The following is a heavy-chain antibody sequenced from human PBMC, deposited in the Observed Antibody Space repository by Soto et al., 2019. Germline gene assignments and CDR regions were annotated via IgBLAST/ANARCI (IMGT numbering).Heavy chain of an antibody. CDR2: LYWDDDK. CDR1: GFSLSTRGVG. J-gene: IGHJ4*02. D-gene: IGHD5-18*01. Sequence: QITLKESGPTLVKPTQTLTLTCTFSGFSLSTRGVGVGWIRQPPGKALEWLALLYWDDDKGYSPSLKSRLTIPKDASKNQVVLTVPNMDPVDTATYYCTHRPRGYSYYFDYWGQGTLVTVSS. CDR3: THRPRGYSYYFDY. V-gene: IGHV2-5*02.